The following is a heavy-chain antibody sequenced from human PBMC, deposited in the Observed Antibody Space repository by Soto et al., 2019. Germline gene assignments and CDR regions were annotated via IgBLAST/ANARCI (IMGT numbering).Heavy chain of an antibody. J-gene: IGHJ6*02. V-gene: IGHV1-18*01. CDR1: GYTFTRYG. CDR2: ISGYNGNG. Sequence: GASGKVTCKASGYTFTRYGISWVRQAPGQGLEWMGWISGYNGNGNYAQKFQGRVTMTTDTSTSTAYMEMTSLTSDDTAVYYCAREGYCSSGSCALYYHEYLGMDFWGQGTTLTVSS. D-gene: IGHD2-15*01. CDR3: AREGYCSSGSCALYYHEYLGMDF.